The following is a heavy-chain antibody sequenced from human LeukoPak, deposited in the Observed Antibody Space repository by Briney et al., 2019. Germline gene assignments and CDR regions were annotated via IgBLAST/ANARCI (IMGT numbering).Heavy chain of an antibody. CDR3: ARVPYPRLGYGGNYYFDY. CDR2: ISSNGGST. V-gene: IGHV3-64*01. Sequence: GGSLRLSCAASGFTFSSYAMHWVRQAPGKGLEYVSAISSNGGSTYYANSVKGRFTISRDNSKNTLYLQMGSLRAEDMAVYYCARVPYPRLGYGGNYYFDYWGQGALVTVSS. J-gene: IGHJ4*02. CDR1: GFTFSSYA. D-gene: IGHD4-23*01.